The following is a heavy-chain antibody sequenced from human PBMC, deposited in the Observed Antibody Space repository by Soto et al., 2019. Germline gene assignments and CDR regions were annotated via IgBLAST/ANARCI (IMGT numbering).Heavy chain of an antibody. J-gene: IGHJ5*02. CDR2: IYQSART. V-gene: IGHV4-4*02. CDR3: AGDPDSHYNDSHASSYP. Sequence: PSETLSLTCAVSGGSISSSNWWSWVRQPPGKGLEWIGEIYQSARTNYNPSLKSRVTISVDKSKNQFSLNLSSVTGLRSDDTSVYYFAGDPDSHYNDSHASSYPWGQGTLVTVSS. CDR1: GGSISSSNW. D-gene: IGHD4-4*01.